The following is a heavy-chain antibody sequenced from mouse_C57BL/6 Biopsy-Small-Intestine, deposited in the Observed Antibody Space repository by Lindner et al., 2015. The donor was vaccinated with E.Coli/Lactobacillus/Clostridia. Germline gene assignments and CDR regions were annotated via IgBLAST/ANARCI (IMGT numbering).Heavy chain of an antibody. D-gene: IGHD2-2*01. CDR1: GYTFTDYE. J-gene: IGHJ3*01. CDR3: TKWLHPWFAY. V-gene: IGHV1-15*01. CDR2: IDPETGGT. Sequence: VQLQESGAELVRPGASVTLSCKASGYTFTDYEVHWVKQTPVHGLEWIGDIDPETGGTAYNQRFKGKAILTADKSSTTAYMELRSLTSEDSAVYYCTKWLHPWFAYWGQGTLVTVSA.